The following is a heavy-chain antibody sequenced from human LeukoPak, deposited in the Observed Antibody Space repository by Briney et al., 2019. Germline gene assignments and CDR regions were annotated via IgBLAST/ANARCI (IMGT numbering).Heavy chain of an antibody. CDR2: IFYSGST. Sequence: SETLSLTCTVSGDSINDNNYYWGWIRQPPEKGLEWIGSIFYSGSTYYNPSLKSRVTISVDSSKNQFSLKLSAVTAADTAVYYCAREFLLGYSGTSPAPFDYWGQGTLVTVSS. J-gene: IGHJ4*02. CDR3: AREFLLGYSGTSPAPFDY. V-gene: IGHV4-39*02. D-gene: IGHD1-26*01. CDR1: GDSINDNNYY.